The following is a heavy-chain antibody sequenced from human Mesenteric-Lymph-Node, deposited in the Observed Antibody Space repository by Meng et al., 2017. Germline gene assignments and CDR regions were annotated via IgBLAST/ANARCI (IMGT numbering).Heavy chain of an antibody. CDR1: GFTFSSYE. Sequence: GESLKISCAASGFTFSSYEMNWVRQAPGKGLEWVSYISSSGSTIYYADSVKGRFTISRDNAKNSLYLQMNSLRAEDTAVYYCARPEGGGGGSGWPPWGYYYGMDVWGQGTKVTVSS. J-gene: IGHJ6*02. CDR2: ISSSGSTI. V-gene: IGHV3-48*03. CDR3: ARPEGGGGGSGWPPWGYYYGMDV. D-gene: IGHD6-19*01.